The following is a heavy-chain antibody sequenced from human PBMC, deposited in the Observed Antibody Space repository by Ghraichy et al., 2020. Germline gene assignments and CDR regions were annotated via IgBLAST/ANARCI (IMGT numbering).Heavy chain of an antibody. V-gene: IGHV3-48*03. CDR1: GFTFSSYE. CDR3: ARVNRQVSLRYFEG. Sequence: GGSLRLSCAASGFTFSSYEMNWVRQAPGKGLEWVSYISSSGSTIYYADSVKGRFTISRDNAKNSLYLQMNSLRAEDTAVYYCARVNRQVSLRYFEGWGQGTLVTVSS. J-gene: IGHJ4*02. D-gene: IGHD3-9*01. CDR2: ISSSGSTI.